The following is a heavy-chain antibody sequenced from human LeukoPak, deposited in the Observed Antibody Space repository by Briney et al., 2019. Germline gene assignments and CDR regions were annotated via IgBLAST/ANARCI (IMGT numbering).Heavy chain of an antibody. Sequence: PGGSLRLSCAASGFTFSSYAMHWVRQAPGKGLEWVAVISYDGSNKYYADSVKGRFTISRDNSKNTLYLQMNSLRAEDTAVYYCAREGPTEGSDFDYWGQGTLVTVSS. CDR2: ISYDGSNK. CDR1: GFTFSSYA. J-gene: IGHJ4*02. D-gene: IGHD1-1*01. CDR3: AREGPTEGSDFDY. V-gene: IGHV3-30-3*01.